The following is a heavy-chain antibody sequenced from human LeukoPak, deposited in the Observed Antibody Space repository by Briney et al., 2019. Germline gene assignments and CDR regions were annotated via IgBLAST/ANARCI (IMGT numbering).Heavy chain of an antibody. Sequence: GRSLRLSCAASGFTFSSYAMSWVRQAPGKGLEWVSAISGSGGSTYYTDSVKGRFTISRDNSKNTLYLQMNSLRAEDTAVYYCAKYRDSGGYYPGQLDYWGQGTLVTVSS. V-gene: IGHV3-23*01. D-gene: IGHD3-22*01. CDR1: GFTFSSYA. CDR3: AKYRDSGGYYPGQLDY. CDR2: ISGSGGST. J-gene: IGHJ4*02.